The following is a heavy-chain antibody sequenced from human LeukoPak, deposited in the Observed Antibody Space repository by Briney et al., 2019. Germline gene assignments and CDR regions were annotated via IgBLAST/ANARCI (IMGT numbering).Heavy chain of an antibody. Sequence: GGSLRLSCAASGFTFSTCAMHWVRQAPGKGLEWVAIISHNGYKIEYADSVKGRFTISRDNSKNTLNLQMNSLRPEDAALYYCVKFSYGDYVHWGQGTLVTVSS. CDR2: ISHNGYKI. CDR3: VKFSYGDYVH. D-gene: IGHD4-17*01. J-gene: IGHJ4*02. CDR1: GFTFSTCA. V-gene: IGHV3-30*18.